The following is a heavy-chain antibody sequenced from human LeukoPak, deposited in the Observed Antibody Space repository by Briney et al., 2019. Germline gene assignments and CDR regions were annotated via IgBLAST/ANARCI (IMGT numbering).Heavy chain of an antibody. J-gene: IGHJ4*02. Sequence: ASVKVSCKASGYTFTSYDINWVRQATGQGLELMGWMNPNSGNTGYAQKFQGRVTMTRNTSISTAYMELSSLRSEDTAVYYCARGRVVRGVITKRRPDYWGQGTLVTVSS. CDR3: ARGRVVRGVITKRRPDY. CDR1: GYTFTSYD. V-gene: IGHV1-8*01. CDR2: MNPNSGNT. D-gene: IGHD3-10*01.